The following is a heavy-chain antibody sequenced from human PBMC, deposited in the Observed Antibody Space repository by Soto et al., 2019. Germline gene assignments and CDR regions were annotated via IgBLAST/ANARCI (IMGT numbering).Heavy chain of an antibody. CDR2: IYWDDDK. D-gene: IGHD6-19*01. CDR1: GFSLSSTRMA. Sequence: QITLKESGPTLVKPTQTLTLTCTFSGFSLSSTRMAVGWIRQPPGKALEWLALIYWDDDKRYRPFLKSRLTITKDTSKNQVVLTMSNVDPVDTARYYCAHIVVAGLGYYFDYWGQGTLVTVSA. V-gene: IGHV2-5*02. CDR3: AHIVVAGLGYYFDY. J-gene: IGHJ4*02.